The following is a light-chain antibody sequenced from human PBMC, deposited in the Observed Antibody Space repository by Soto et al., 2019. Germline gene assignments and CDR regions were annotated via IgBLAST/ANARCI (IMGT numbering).Light chain of an antibody. CDR2: GVS. Sequence: EIVMTQSPATLSVSPGERATLSCRASQSVSSNLAWYQQKPGQAPSLLLYGVSTRATGIPTRFSGSGSGTAFTLTINSLQSEDFAIYYCQQYNNWPRTFGPGTNVDFK. V-gene: IGKV3D-15*01. J-gene: IGKJ3*01. CDR3: QQYNNWPRT. CDR1: QSVSSN.